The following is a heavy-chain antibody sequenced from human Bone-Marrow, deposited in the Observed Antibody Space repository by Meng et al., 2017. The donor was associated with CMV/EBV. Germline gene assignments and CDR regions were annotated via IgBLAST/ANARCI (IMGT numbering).Heavy chain of an antibody. D-gene: IGHD6-13*01. CDR1: GFTYSSYA. CDR3: AREIAAATPDY. J-gene: IGHJ4*02. CDR2: ISNDGSNK. V-gene: IGHV3-30-3*01. Sequence: VRVGGRGGGVVAPGGSVGLSCAASGFTYSSYAMRWVRQAPGKGLEWVAVISNDGSNKNYADSVKGRFTISRDNSKNTLYLQMNSLRAEDTAVYYCAREIAAATPDYWGQGTLVTVSS.